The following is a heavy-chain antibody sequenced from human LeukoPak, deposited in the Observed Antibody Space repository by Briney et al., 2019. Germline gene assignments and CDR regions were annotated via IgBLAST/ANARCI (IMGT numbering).Heavy chain of an antibody. D-gene: IGHD2-2*03. CDR3: ARDLMAYLDMGPLDV. V-gene: IGHV3-11*04. CDR2: ISSSGSTI. J-gene: IGHJ6*04. CDR1: GFTFSDYY. Sequence: PGGSLRLSCAASGFTFSDYYMSWIRQAPGKGLEWVSYISSSGSTIYYADSVKGRFTISRDNSKNTLYLQMNSLRAEDTAVYYCARDLMAYLDMGPLDVWGKGTTVTVSS.